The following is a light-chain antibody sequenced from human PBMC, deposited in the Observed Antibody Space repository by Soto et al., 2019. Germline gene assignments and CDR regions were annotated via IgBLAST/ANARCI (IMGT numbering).Light chain of an antibody. J-gene: IGKJ1*01. Sequence: DIQMTQSPSTLSASVGDRVTITCRASQSIRGWLAWYQQKPGKAPKLLIFDASELESGVPSRFSGSGSGTEFTLTINSLQPDDFATYYSQQYETASRTFGLGTKVDI. CDR1: QSIRGW. CDR2: DAS. CDR3: QQYETASRT. V-gene: IGKV1-5*01.